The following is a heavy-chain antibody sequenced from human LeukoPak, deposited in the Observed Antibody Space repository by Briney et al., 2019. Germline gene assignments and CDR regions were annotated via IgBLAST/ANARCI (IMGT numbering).Heavy chain of an antibody. V-gene: IGHV4-34*01. J-gene: IGHJ4*02. CDR1: GGSFSGYY. CDR3: AKGYGEYLNSLGKLFDY. Sequence: SETLSLTCAVYGGSFSGYYWSWIRQPPGKGLEWIGEINHSGSTNYNPSLKSRVTISVDTSKNQFSLKLSSVTAADTAVYYCAKGYGEYLNSLGKLFDYWGQGTLVTVSS. D-gene: IGHD4-17*01. CDR2: INHSGST.